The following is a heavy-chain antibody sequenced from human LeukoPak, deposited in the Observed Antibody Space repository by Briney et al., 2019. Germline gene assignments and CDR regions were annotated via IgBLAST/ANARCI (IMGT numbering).Heavy chain of an antibody. Sequence: GGSLRLSCAASGFTFSNYWMHWVRQAPGKGLVWVSRISSYGSSTNYADSVKGRFTISRDNAKNTLYLQMNSLRAEDTAVYYCARESSSGWSTPSLGYWGQGTLVTVSS. CDR3: ARESSSGWSTPSLGY. D-gene: IGHD6-19*01. J-gene: IGHJ4*02. CDR1: GFTFSNYW. CDR2: ISSYGSST. V-gene: IGHV3-74*01.